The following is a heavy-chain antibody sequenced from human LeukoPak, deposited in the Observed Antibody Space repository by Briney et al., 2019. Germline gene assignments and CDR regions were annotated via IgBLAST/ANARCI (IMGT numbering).Heavy chain of an antibody. Sequence: SETLSLTCAVYGGSFSGYYWSWIRQPPGKRLEWIGEINHSGGTNYNPSLKSRVTISVDTSKQQFSLELSSVTAADTAVYYCARGLKWDYVETRLWNYWGQGTLVTVSS. CDR3: ARGLKWDYVETRLWNY. J-gene: IGHJ4*02. D-gene: IGHD1-26*01. CDR1: GGSFSGYY. CDR2: INHSGGT. V-gene: IGHV4-34*01.